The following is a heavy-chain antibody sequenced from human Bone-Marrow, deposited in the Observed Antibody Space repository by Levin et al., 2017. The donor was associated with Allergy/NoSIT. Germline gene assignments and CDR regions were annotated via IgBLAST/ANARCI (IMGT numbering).Heavy chain of an antibody. V-gene: IGHV2-26*01. CDR3: ARVFGSSGWPELAY. CDR2: IFSNDEK. CDR1: GFSLSNARMG. D-gene: IGHD6-19*01. Sequence: SGPTLVKPTETLTLTCTVSGFSLSNARMGVSWIRQPPGKALEWLAHIFSNDEKSYSTSLKSRLTISKDTSKSQVVLTMTNMDPVDTATYYCARVFGSSGWPELAYWGQGTLVTVSS. J-gene: IGHJ4*02.